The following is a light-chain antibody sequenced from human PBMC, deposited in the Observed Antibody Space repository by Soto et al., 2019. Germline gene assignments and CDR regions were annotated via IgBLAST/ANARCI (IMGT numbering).Light chain of an antibody. CDR3: QSYDSSLSGYV. J-gene: IGLJ1*01. CDR1: SSNIGAGYD. Sequence: QSVLTQTPSVSGAPGQRVTISCTGSSSNIGAGYDVHWYQQLPGTAPKLLIFANNIRPSGVPDRFSGSKSGTSASLTITGLQAEDEADHYCQSYDSSLSGYVFGTGTKVTVL. V-gene: IGLV1-40*01. CDR2: ANN.